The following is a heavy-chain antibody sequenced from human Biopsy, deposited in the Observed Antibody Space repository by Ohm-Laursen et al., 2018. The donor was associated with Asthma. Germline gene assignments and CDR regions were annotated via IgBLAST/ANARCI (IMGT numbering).Heavy chain of an antibody. CDR2: INAGNGNT. CDR1: GYTLINYA. J-gene: IGHJ3*02. V-gene: IGHV1-3*01. D-gene: IGHD3-9*01. CDR3: ARTYYDFLTGQVHDAFAM. Sequence: ASVKASCKASGYTLINYAIHWVRQAPGQRLEWMGWINAGNGNTKYSEKFQGRVTMTRDTSASTAYMDLRTLRSEDTAVYYCARTYYDFLTGQVHDAFAMWGQGTMVTVSS.